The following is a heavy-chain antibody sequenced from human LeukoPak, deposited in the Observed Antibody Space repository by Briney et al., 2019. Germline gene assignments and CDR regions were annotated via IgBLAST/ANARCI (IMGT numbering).Heavy chain of an antibody. CDR2: INHSGST. CDR1: GGSFSGYY. J-gene: IGHJ4*02. Sequence: SETLSLTCAVYGGSFSGYYWSWIRQPPGKGLEWIGEINHSGSTNYNLSLKSRVTISVDTSKNQFSLKLSSVTAADTAVYYCARATKPDIVVVPAAPPDYWGQGTLVTVSS. D-gene: IGHD2-2*01. CDR3: ARATKPDIVVVPAAPPDY. V-gene: IGHV4-34*01.